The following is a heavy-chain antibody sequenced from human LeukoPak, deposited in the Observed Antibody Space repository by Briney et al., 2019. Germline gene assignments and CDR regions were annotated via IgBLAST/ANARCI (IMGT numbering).Heavy chain of an antibody. Sequence: PGGSLRLSCAASGFTFSSNWMSWVRQAPGEGLEWVANINQDGSQRNYVDSVKGRFTMSRDNAENSLYLQMNSLRVEDTAVYYCARSPSTGTVDYWGQGTLVTVSS. J-gene: IGHJ4*02. V-gene: IGHV3-7*01. CDR2: INQDGSQR. CDR1: GFTFSSNW. CDR3: ARSPSTGTVDY. D-gene: IGHD1-1*01.